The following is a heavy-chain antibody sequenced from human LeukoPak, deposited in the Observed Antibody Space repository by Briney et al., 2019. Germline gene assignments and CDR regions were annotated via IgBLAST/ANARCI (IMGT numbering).Heavy chain of an antibody. CDR2: IRSYAYGGTT. V-gene: IGHV3-49*03. D-gene: IGHD3-22*01. J-gene: IGHJ4*02. CDR1: GFTFGDYG. Sequence: GGSLRVSCTASGFTFGDYGMSWFRQAPGKGLEWVGFIRSYAYGGTTEYAASVKGRFTISRDDSKSIAYLQMNSLKTEDTAMYSCTRASYYDSSGYYYRVGDYWGQGTLVTVSS. CDR3: TRASYYDSSGYYYRVGDY.